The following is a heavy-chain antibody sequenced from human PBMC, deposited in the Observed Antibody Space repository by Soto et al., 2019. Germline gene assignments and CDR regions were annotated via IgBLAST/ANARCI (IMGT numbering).Heavy chain of an antibody. CDR2: ISGSGGST. V-gene: IGHV3-23*01. Sequence: TGGSLSLSCAASGFNFSSYAISWVRQAPGKGLEWVSAISGSGGSTYYADSVKGRFTISRDNSKNTLYLQMNSLRAEDTAVYYCAKDHPPYIVATTPDYWGQGTLVTVSS. D-gene: IGHD5-12*01. CDR1: GFNFSSYA. CDR3: AKDHPPYIVATTPDY. J-gene: IGHJ4*02.